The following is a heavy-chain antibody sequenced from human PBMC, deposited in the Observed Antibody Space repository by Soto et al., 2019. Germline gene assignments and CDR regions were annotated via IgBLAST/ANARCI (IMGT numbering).Heavy chain of an antibody. D-gene: IGHD1-26*01. CDR2: IKSKIDGGTT. J-gene: IGHJ4*02. CDR3: TTTRIMGSTESYFDY. CDR1: GFTFSHAW. V-gene: IGHV3-15*01. Sequence: GGSLRLSCAASGFTFSHAWMSWVRQAPGKGLEWVGRIKSKIDGGTTDYAATGRGRFTVSRDDSENTVYLQMNSLKTEDTAVYYCTTTRIMGSTESYFDYWGQGTLVTVSS.